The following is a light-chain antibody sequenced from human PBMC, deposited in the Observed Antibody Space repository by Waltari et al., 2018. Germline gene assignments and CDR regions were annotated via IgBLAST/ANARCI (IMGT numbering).Light chain of an antibody. CDR2: AAS. Sequence: ELVLTQSPGTLSLSPGERATLSCRASQSVSSSWLAWYQQKPGQAPRLLIYAASSRVTGIPDRFSGSGSGTDFSLTISRLEPEDFAVYYCQLYDKSRLFGGGTRVEIK. J-gene: IGKJ4*01. CDR3: QLYDKSRL. CDR1: QSVSSSW. V-gene: IGKV3-20*01.